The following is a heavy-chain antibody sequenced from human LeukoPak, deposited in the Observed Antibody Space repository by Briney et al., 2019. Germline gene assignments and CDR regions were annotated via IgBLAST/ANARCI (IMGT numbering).Heavy chain of an antibody. CDR2: ISTDASST. CDR3: ARGVRYSSAWAFDY. J-gene: IGHJ4*02. V-gene: IGHV3-74*01. Sequence: GGSLRLSCAASGFTFSSYWMHWVRQAPGKGLVWVSRISTDASSTTYADSVKGRFTISRDNAKDTLYLQMNNLRTEDTAVYYCARGVRYSSAWAFDYWGQGTLVTVSS. D-gene: IGHD6-19*01. CDR1: GFTFSSYW.